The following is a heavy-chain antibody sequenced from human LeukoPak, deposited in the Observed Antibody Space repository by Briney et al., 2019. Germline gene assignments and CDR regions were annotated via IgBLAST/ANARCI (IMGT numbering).Heavy chain of an antibody. CDR2: IRYDGSNK. CDR1: GFTFSSYG. Sequence: PGGSLRLSCAASGFTFSSYGMHWVRQAPGKGLEWVAFIRYDGSNKYYADSVKGRFTISRDNSKNTLYLQMNSLRAEDTAVYYCAVSYYYGSGSYYPTNAFDIWGQGTMVTVSS. CDR3: AVSYYYGSGSYYPTNAFDI. V-gene: IGHV3-30*02. J-gene: IGHJ3*02. D-gene: IGHD3-10*01.